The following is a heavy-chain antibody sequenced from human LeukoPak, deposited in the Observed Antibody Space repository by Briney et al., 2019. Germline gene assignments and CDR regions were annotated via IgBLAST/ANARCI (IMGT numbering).Heavy chain of an antibody. CDR1: GYTFTSYG. Sequence: GASVKVSCKASGYTFTSYGISWVRQAPGQGLEWMGWISAYNGNTNYAQKLQGRVTMTTDTSTSTAYMELRSLRSDDTAVYYCAKGAYSSSWFWFDPWGQGTLVTVSS. CDR2: ISAYNGNT. V-gene: IGHV1-18*01. J-gene: IGHJ5*02. CDR3: AKGAYSSSWFWFDP. D-gene: IGHD6-13*01.